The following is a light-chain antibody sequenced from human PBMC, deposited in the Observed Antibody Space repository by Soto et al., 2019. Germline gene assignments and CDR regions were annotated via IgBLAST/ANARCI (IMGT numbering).Light chain of an antibody. Sequence: VLTQSPGTLSLSPGERATLSCRASQTLSSRHLAWYQQKPGQAPRLLIYGSSSRATDIPDRVSGSGSGTDFTLTISTLETEDFAIYYCQQYGYSRTFGQGTKVEIK. J-gene: IGKJ1*01. CDR2: GSS. CDR3: QQYGYSRT. V-gene: IGKV3-20*01. CDR1: QTLSSRH.